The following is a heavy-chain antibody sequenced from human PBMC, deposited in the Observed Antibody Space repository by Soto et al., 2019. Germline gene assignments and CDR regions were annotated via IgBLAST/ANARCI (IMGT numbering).Heavy chain of an antibody. D-gene: IGHD1-7*01. V-gene: IGHV3-23*01. Sequence: GGSLRLSCAASGFTFSSYGMTWVRQAPGKGLEWVSFSSATGAGTYYADAVKGRFTISRDNSKNTLYLQMTSLRADDTAVYYCAKDRRAGGNYGFYSDFWGQGALVTVSS. CDR1: GFTFSSYG. CDR3: AKDRRAGGNYGFYSDF. CDR2: SSATGAGT. J-gene: IGHJ4*02.